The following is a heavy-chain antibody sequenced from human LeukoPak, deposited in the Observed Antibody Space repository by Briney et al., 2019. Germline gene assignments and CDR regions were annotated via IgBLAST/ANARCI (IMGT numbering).Heavy chain of an antibody. V-gene: IGHV4-38-2*01. Sequence: SETLSLTCAISGHSTTRGYYWAWFRQSPGKGLEWIATFFQSHRTFYNASLESRVTVSLDTAKSQFSLNLTSGTAADTAVYYYARVLSVPYLLDSWGRGTQVTVSS. CDR3: ARVLSVPYLLDS. CDR1: GHSTTRGYY. D-gene: IGHD3-10*01. J-gene: IGHJ4*02. CDR2: FFQSHRT.